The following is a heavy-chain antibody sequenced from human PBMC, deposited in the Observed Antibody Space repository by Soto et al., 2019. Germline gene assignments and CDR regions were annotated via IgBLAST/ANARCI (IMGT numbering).Heavy chain of an antibody. Sequence: QLQLQESGPGLVKPSETLSLTCTVSGVSMNNTSYYWGWIRQSPGKGLEWIGTIYFSGSTFYNPSLKSRLTISIDRPKNQFSLRLTSVTAADTAVYYCARHGSYWGQGTLVAVSS. J-gene: IGHJ4*02. CDR2: IYFSGST. CDR3: ARHGSY. V-gene: IGHV4-39*01. CDR1: GVSMNNTSYY.